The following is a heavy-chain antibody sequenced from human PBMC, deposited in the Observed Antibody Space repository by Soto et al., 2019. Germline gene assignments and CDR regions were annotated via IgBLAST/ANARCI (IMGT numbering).Heavy chain of an antibody. CDR3: ARDRGYDFWSGYYSYGLDV. CDR2: IWYDGSNK. CDR1: GFTFSSYG. D-gene: IGHD3-3*01. Sequence: QVQLVESGGGVVQPGRSLRLSCAASGFTFSSYGMHWVRQAPGKGLEWVAVIWYDGSNKYYADSVKGRFTISRDNSKNTLYLQMNSLRAEDTAVYYCARDRGYDFWSGYYSYGLDVWGQGTTVTVSS. V-gene: IGHV3-33*01. J-gene: IGHJ6*02.